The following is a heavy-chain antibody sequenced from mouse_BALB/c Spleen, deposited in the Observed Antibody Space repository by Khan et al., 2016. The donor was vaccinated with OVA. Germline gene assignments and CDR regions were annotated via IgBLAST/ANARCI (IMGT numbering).Heavy chain of an antibody. CDR1: GISITSGNYR. J-gene: IGHJ1*01. Sequence: VQLQQSGPGLVKPSQTVSLTCTVTGISITSGNYRWSWIRQFPGNKLEWIGNIYYSGTVTYNPSLTSRTTITRDTSKNQFFLEMNSLTAEDTATYDCARDYGSLYWFFDVWGAGTTVTVSS. CDR2: IYYSGTV. V-gene: IGHV3-5*02. CDR3: ARDYGSLYWFFDV. D-gene: IGHD1-1*01.